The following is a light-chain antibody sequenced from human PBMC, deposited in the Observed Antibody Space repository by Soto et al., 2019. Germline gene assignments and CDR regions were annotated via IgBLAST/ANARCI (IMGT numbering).Light chain of an antibody. CDR1: SSNIGSNY. Sequence: QSVLTQPPSASGTPGQRVTISCSGSSSNIGSNYVYWYQQLPGTAPKLLIYSNNQRPSVVPDRFSGSKSGTSASLAISGLRSEDEADYYCAAWDDSLSGRVFGTGTKLTVL. V-gene: IGLV1-47*02. J-gene: IGLJ1*01. CDR2: SNN. CDR3: AAWDDSLSGRV.